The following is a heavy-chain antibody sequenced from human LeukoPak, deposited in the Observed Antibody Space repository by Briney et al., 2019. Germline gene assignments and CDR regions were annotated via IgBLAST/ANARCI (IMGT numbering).Heavy chain of an antibody. CDR3: AKDRVHGYSCFGY. J-gene: IGHJ4*02. CDR1: GFTFSSYA. Sequence: PGGSLRLSCAASGFTFSSYAMSWVRQAPGKGLEWVSVISDSGENTYYADSVKGRFTISRDNSKSTLYLQMNSLRAEDTAVYYCAKDRVHGYSCFGYWGQGTLVTVSP. CDR2: ISDSGENT. V-gene: IGHV3-23*01. D-gene: IGHD5-18*01.